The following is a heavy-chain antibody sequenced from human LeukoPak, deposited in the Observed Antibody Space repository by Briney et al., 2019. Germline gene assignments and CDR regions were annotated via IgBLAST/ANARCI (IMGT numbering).Heavy chain of an antibody. CDR1: GYTFTSYD. CDR3: ARDRGYDHFQH. CDR2: MNPNSGNT. Sequence: ASVKVSCKASGYTFTSYDINWVRQATGQGLEWMGWMNPNSGNTGYAQKFQGRVTITADESTSTAYMELSSLRSEDTAVYYCARDRGYDHFQHWGQGTLVTVSS. J-gene: IGHJ1*01. V-gene: IGHV1-8*01. D-gene: IGHD5-12*01.